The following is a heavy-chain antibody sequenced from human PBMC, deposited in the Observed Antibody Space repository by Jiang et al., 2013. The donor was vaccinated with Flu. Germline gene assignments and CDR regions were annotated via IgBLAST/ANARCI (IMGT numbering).Heavy chain of an antibody. CDR3: ARERDWYFDL. J-gene: IGHJ2*01. CDR1: GFTFSNYW. CDR2: IKQDGSEK. Sequence: VQLVESGGGLVQPGGSLRLSCAASGFTFSNYWMNWVRQAPGKGLEWVANIKQDGSEKYYVDSVKGRFTISRDNAKNSLYLQMNSLRAEDTAVYYCARERDWYFDLWGRGTLVTVSS. V-gene: IGHV3-7*03.